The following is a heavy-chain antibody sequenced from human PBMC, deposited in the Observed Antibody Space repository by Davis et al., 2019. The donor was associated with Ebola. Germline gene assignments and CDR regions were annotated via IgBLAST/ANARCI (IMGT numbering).Heavy chain of an antibody. CDR1: GFTFSSYA. Sequence: GESLKISCGASGFTFSSYAMSWVRQAPGKGLEWVSTLGTSADTYYADSVKGRFTISRDNSKNTLHLQMNSLRVEDTAMYYCVKDTSNIWFDVWGQGTLVTVSA. V-gene: IGHV3-23*01. J-gene: IGHJ3*01. CDR3: VKDTSNIWFDV. CDR2: LGTSADT. D-gene: IGHD2/OR15-2a*01.